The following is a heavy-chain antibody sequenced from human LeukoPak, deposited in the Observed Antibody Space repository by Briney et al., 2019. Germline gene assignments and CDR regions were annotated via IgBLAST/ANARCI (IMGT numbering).Heavy chain of an antibody. J-gene: IGHJ4*02. V-gene: IGHV3-9*01. CDR2: ISWNSGSI. Sequence: PGRSLRLSCTASGFTFDEYAMHWLRQAPGKGLEGVSGISWNSGSIGYAACVKGRFTISRNNTKNSLYLQMNSLRAEDTALYYCAKAGSYYFDYWGQGTLVTVSS. D-gene: IGHD3-10*01. CDR3: AKAGSYYFDY. CDR1: GFTFDEYA.